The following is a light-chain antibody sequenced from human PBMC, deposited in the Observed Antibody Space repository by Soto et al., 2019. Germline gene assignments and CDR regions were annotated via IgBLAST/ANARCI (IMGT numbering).Light chain of an antibody. CDR1: FNDVGGFDY. CDR2: EVR. J-gene: IGLJ1*01. Sequence: QSVLTQPASVSGSPGQSITLSCTGTFNDVGGFDYVSWYQHHPGKAPKLLIYEVRNRPSGASNRFSGFRSGKTASLTISGLQAEDEADYYCSSYTSTNTMVFGTGTKLTVL. CDR3: SSYTSTNTMV. V-gene: IGLV2-14*01.